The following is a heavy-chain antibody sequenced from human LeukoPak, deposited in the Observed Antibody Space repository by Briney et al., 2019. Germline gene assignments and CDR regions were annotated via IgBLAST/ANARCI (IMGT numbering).Heavy chain of an antibody. CDR1: GFTFSTSW. V-gene: IGHV3-7*01. CDR3: TRELGPP. Sequence: GGSLRLSCAASGFTFSTSWMDWVRQAPGRGLEWVANINQAGSEKYYVDSVKGRFTVSRDNAKKSLYLQMNSLRAEDTAMYYCTRELGPPWGQGTLVTVSS. J-gene: IGHJ5*02. CDR2: INQAGSEK.